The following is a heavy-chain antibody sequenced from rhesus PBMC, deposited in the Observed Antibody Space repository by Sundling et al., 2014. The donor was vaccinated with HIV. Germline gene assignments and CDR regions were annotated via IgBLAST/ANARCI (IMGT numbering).Heavy chain of an antibody. Sequence: QVQLQESGPGLVKPSETLPLTCAVSGSSISSNYWTWIRQAPGKGLEWIGYIGGSSGNTYYNPSVKSRVTISTDTSKNQFSLKLSSVTAADTALYYCARSSGSWNLIDYWGQGVLVTVSS. V-gene: IGHV4-165*01. CDR1: GSSISSNY. D-gene: IGHD6-25*01. CDR2: IGGSSGNT. J-gene: IGHJ4*01. CDR3: ARSSGSWNLIDY.